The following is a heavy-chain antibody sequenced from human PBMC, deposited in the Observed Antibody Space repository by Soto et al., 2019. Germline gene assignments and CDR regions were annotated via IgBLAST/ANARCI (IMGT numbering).Heavy chain of an antibody. CDR1: GYTFSSYH. V-gene: IGHV1-18*01. Sequence: QIQLVQSGAEVKKPGASVKVSCKASGYTFSSYHITWVRQAPGQGLEWMGWISAYNGNTNYAQNLQGRVTMTTDPSTSPAYMELRSLRSDDTAVYDCARDLPPVDYWGQGTLVTVSS. CDR2: ISAYNGNT. J-gene: IGHJ4*02. CDR3: ARDLPPVDY.